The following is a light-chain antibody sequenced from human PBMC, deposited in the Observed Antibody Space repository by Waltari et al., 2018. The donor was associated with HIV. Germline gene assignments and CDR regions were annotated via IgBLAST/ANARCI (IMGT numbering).Light chain of an antibody. V-gene: IGLV2-18*02. CDR3: SSYTSSSTYVI. CDR1: SSDVGGYNR. CDR2: EVS. Sequence: QSALTQPPSVSASPGQSVTISCTGGSSDVGGYNRVSWYQQPPGTAPKLIIYEVSNLPSGVPDRFAGSKSGNTASLTISGLQPEDEADYFCSSYTSSSTYVIFGGGTKLTVL. J-gene: IGLJ2*01.